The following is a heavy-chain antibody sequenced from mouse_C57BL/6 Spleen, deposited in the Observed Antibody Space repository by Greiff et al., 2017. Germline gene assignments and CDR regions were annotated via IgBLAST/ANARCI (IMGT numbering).Heavy chain of an antibody. J-gene: IGHJ2*01. CDR3: ARNTGTAYFDY. Sequence: QVQLQQSGPGLVQPSQCLSITCTVSGFSLTSYGVHWVRQSPGKGLEWLGVIWSGGSTDYNEAFISRLSLSKDNSKSQVFFKMNSLQADDTAIYYCARNTGTAYFDYWGQGTTLTVSS. V-gene: IGHV2-2*01. CDR2: IWSGGST. CDR1: GFSLTSYG. D-gene: IGHD4-1*01.